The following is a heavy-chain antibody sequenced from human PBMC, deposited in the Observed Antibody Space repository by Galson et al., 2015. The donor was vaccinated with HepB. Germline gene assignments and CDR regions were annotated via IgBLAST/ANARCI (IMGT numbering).Heavy chain of an antibody. CDR2: ISHSGST. CDR3: LLFWSGRDY. Sequence: LSLTCAIYDGSSSGYYWNWIRQSPGKGLEWIGEISHSGSTKYNPSLRSRVVMSVDTSKNQFSLRLNSVTAADTAVYYCLLFWSGRDYWGQGTLVTVSS. CDR1: DGSSSGYY. D-gene: IGHD3-3*01. V-gene: IGHV4-34*01. J-gene: IGHJ4*02.